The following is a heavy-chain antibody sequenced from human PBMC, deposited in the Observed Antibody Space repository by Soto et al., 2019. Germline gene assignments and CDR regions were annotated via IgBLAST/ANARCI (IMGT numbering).Heavy chain of an antibody. CDR2: IDPSDSYT. D-gene: IGHD6-13*01. Sequence: GSLKISCKGSGYSFTSYWISWVRQMPGKGLEWMGRIDPSDSYTNYSPSFQGHVTISADKSISTAYLQWSSLKASDTAMYYCARLAGDGSSSYYYYGMDVWGQGTTVTVSS. CDR3: ARLAGDGSSSYYYYGMDV. V-gene: IGHV5-10-1*01. J-gene: IGHJ6*02. CDR1: GYSFTSYW.